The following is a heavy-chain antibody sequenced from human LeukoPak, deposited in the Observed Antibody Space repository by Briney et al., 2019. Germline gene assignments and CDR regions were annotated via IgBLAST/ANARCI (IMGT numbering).Heavy chain of an antibody. V-gene: IGHV3-11*04. CDR2: ISSSGSTI. D-gene: IGHD5-18*01. CDR1: GFTFSDYY. Sequence: GGSLRLSCAASGFTFSDYYMSWIRQAPGKGLEWVSYISSSGSTIYYADSVKGRFTIPRDNSKNTLYLQMNSLRAEDTAVYYCAKGTAMVYYYYYMDVWGKGTTVTVSS. CDR3: AKGTAMVYYYYYMDV. J-gene: IGHJ6*03.